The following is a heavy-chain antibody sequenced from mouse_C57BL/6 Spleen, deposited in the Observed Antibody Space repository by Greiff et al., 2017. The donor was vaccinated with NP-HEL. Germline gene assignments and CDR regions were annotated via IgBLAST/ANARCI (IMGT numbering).Heavy chain of an antibody. J-gene: IGHJ2*01. V-gene: IGHV5-6*01. CDR3: ARDYYYGSSYDY. Sequence: EVMLVESGGDLVKPGGSLKLSCAASGFTFSSYGMSWVRQTPDKRLEWVATISSGGSYTYYPDSVKGRFTISRDNAKNTLYLQMSSLKSEDTAMYYCARDYYYGSSYDYWGQGTTLTVSS. CDR2: ISSGGSYT. D-gene: IGHD1-1*01. CDR1: GFTFSSYG.